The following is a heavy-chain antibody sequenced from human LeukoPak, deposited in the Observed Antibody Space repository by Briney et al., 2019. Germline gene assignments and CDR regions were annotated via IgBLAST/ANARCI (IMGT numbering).Heavy chain of an antibody. CDR3: ARGRSTGYPYYFEY. J-gene: IGHJ4*02. CDR1: GYTFTSYD. D-gene: IGHD5-12*01. Sequence: ASVNVSCKASGYTFTSYDINWVRQATGQGLEWMGWMNPNSGSTGYAQKFQGRVTITRNTSISTAYMELSGLRSEDTAVYYCARGRSTGYPYYFEYWGQGTLITVSS. CDR2: MNPNSGST. V-gene: IGHV1-8*03.